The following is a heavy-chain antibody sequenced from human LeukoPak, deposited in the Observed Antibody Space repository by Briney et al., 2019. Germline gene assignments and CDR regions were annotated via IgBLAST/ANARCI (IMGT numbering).Heavy chain of an antibody. CDR1: GGSISSYY. V-gene: IGHV4-4*07. CDR3: ARESLDLYYFDY. Sequence: SETLSLTCSVSGGSISSYYWTWIRQPAGKGLEWIGRIHTSGSTSYNSSLKSRVTMSLDTSKNQFSLKLSSVTAADTAVHYCARESLDLYYFDYWGQGTLVTASS. CDR2: IHTSGST. D-gene: IGHD3-9*01. J-gene: IGHJ4*02.